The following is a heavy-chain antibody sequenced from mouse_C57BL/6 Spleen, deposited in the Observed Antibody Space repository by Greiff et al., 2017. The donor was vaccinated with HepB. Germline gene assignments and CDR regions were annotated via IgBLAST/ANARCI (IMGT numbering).Heavy chain of an antibody. CDR1: GYTFTSYW. CDR3: ARYDGYYGYYAMDY. CDR2: IYPSDSET. J-gene: IGHJ4*01. D-gene: IGHD2-3*01. Sequence: QVQLQHPGAELVRPGSSVKLSCKASGYTFTSYWMDWVKQRPGQGLEWIGNIYPSDSETHYNQKFKDKATLTVDKSSSTAYMQLSSLTSEDSAVYYCARYDGYYGYYAMDYWGQGTSVTVSS. V-gene: IGHV1-61*01.